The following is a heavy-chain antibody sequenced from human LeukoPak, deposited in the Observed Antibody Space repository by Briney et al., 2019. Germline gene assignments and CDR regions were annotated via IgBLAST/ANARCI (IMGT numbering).Heavy chain of an antibody. V-gene: IGHV3-23*01. Sequence: GGSLRLSCAASGFTFSSYAMSWVRQAPGKGLEWVSAISGSGGSTYYADSVKGRFTISRDNSKYTLYLQMNSLRAEDTAVYYCAKDLWQWLDEDYFDYWGQGTLVTVSS. CDR1: GFTFSSYA. J-gene: IGHJ4*02. CDR2: ISGSGGST. D-gene: IGHD6-19*01. CDR3: AKDLWQWLDEDYFDY.